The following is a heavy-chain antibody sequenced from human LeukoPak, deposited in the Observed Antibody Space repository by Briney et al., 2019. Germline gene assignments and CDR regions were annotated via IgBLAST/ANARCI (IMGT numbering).Heavy chain of an antibody. V-gene: IGHV3-15*07. CDR1: GFTFSNAW. CDR3: TRIFRTAHFDY. CDR2: IKSKTDGGTT. Sequence: GGSLRLSCAASGFTFSNAWMNWVRQAPGKGLEWVGRIKSKTDGGTTDYAAPVKGRFTISRDDSENTLYLQVNSLKTEDTAVYYCTRIFRTAHFDYWGQGTPVTVSS. D-gene: IGHD2/OR15-2a*01. J-gene: IGHJ4*02.